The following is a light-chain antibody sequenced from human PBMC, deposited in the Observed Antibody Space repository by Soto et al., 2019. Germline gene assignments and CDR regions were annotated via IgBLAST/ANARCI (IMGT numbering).Light chain of an antibody. CDR2: GSS. CDR1: QSITSSY. V-gene: IGKV3-20*01. CDR3: QQYVRAPIT. J-gene: IGKJ5*01. Sequence: EIVLTQSPGTLSLSPGERATLSCRASQSITSSYLAWYQQKPGQAPRLLIYGSSSRATGSPDRFSGSGSGTDFTLTISRLEPEDFVVYYCQQYVRAPITFGQGTRLEIK.